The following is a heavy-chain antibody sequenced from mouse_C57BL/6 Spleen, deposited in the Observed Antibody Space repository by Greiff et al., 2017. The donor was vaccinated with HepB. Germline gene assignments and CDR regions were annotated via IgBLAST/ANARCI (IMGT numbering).Heavy chain of an antibody. CDR1: GYTFTSYW. CDR3: ARVGDYYAMDY. J-gene: IGHJ4*01. Sequence: QVQLQQPGAELVKPGASVKLSCKASGYTFTSYWMHWVKQRPGQGLEWIGMIHPNSGSTNYNEKFKSKATLTVDKSSSTAYMQLSILTSEDSAVYYCARVGDYYAMDYWGQGTSVTVSS. V-gene: IGHV1-64*01. CDR2: IHPNSGST.